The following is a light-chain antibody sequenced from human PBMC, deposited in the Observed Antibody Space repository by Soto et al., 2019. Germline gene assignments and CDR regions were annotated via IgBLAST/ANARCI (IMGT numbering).Light chain of an antibody. Sequence: QSVLTQPPSAYGSPGQSVTISCTGSSSDVGGHNHVSWYQQHPGKAPKLMIYEVSKRPSGVPDRFSGSKSVNTASLTVSGLQAEDEADYYCSSYAGSMNLIFGGGTKLTVL. V-gene: IGLV2-8*01. CDR1: SSDVGGHNH. J-gene: IGLJ2*01. CDR2: EVS. CDR3: SSYAGSMNLI.